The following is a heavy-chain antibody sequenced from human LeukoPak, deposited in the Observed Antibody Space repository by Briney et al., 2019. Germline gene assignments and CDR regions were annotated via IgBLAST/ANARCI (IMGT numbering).Heavy chain of an antibody. D-gene: IGHD6-19*01. CDR3: ASAGPYPDWYLAVAGPNGFDP. CDR1: GYTFTSYY. V-gene: IGHV1-46*01. Sequence: APVKVSCKASGYTFTSYYINWVRQAPGQGLEWMGVINPSGSSTSYAQKFQGRVTITTDTSTSTVYMELSSLSSEETAVYYCASAGPYPDWYLAVAGPNGFDPWGQGTLVTVSS. CDR2: INPSGSST. J-gene: IGHJ5*02.